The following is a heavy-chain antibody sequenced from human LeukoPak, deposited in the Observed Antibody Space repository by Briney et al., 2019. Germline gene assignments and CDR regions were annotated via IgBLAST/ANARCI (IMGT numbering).Heavy chain of an antibody. CDR2: IYYSGST. D-gene: IGHD6-13*01. CDR1: GGSISSYH. V-gene: IGHV4-59*08. CDR3: ASRAAAGENYYYGMDV. Sequence: SETLSLTCTVSGGSISSYHWSWIRQPPGKGLEWIGYIYYSGSTNYNPSLKSRVTISVDTSKNQFSLKLSSVTAADTAVYYCASRAAAGENYYYGMDVWGQGTTVTVSS. J-gene: IGHJ6*02.